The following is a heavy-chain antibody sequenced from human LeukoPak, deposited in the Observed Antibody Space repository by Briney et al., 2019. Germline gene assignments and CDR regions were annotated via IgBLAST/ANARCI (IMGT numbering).Heavy chain of an antibody. CDR3: ARLGTSATYFEF. CDR2: IYPGDSDT. D-gene: IGHD2-15*01. CDR1: GYSFIRNW. Sequence: PGESLKISCKGSGYSFIRNWIGWVRQMPGKGLEWMAIIYPGDSDTRYSPSFQGQVTISADKSISTAYLQWISLTASDTAMYYCARLGTSATYFEFWGQGTLVTVSS. V-gene: IGHV5-51*01. J-gene: IGHJ4*02.